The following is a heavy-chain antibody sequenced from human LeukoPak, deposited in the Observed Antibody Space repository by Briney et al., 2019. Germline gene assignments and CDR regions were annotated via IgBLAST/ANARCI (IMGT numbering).Heavy chain of an antibody. D-gene: IGHD5-12*01. CDR2: IYYSGST. Sequence: SETLSLTCTVSGGSISRYYWSWIRQPPGKGLEWIGYIYYSGSTNYNPSLKSRVTISVDTSKNQFSLKLSSVTAADTAVYYCARTIVATVNFDYWGQGTLVTVSS. V-gene: IGHV4-59*08. CDR3: ARTIVATVNFDY. CDR1: GGSISRYY. J-gene: IGHJ4*02.